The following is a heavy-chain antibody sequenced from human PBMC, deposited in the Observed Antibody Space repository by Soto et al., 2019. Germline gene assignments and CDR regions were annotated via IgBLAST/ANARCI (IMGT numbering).Heavy chain of an antibody. CDR2: IYYSGST. CDR1: GGSISSGGYY. D-gene: IGHD1-20*01. CDR3: ARLYNWNDVPGLYYFDS. V-gene: IGHV4-31*03. Sequence: QVQLQESGPGLVKPSQTLSLTCTVSGGSISSGGYYWSWIRQHPGKGLEWIGYIYYSGSTYYNPSLKSRVTITVETSKNQFSLKLSSVTAADTAVYYCARLYNWNDVPGLYYFDSWGQGTLVTVSS. J-gene: IGHJ4*02.